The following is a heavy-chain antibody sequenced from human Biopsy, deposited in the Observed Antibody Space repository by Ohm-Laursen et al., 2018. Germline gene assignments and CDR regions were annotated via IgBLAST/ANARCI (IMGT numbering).Heavy chain of an antibody. CDR2: IHGSGRT. CDR3: AGAGGHSF. V-gene: IGHV3-66*01. CDR1: EFNVDRNH. J-gene: IGHJ6*02. Sequence: GSLRLSCAASEFNVDRNHMNWVRQAPGKGLEWVSMIHGSGRTDYADSVKGRFTVSRDNSKDTVYLQMNALRVDDTAMYYCAGAGGHSFWGQGIAVTVS. D-gene: IGHD3-16*01.